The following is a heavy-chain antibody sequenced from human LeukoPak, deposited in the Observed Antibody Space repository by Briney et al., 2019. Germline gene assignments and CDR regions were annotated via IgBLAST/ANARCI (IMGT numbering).Heavy chain of an antibody. CDR3: ARGRVPAAMGGGGYYYYYYGMDV. D-gene: IGHD2-2*01. V-gene: IGHV1-69*01. CDR2: IIPIFGTE. J-gene: IGHJ6*04. CDR1: GGTFSSYA. Sequence: SVKVSCKASGGTFSSYAISWVRQAPGQGLEWMGGIIPIFGTENYAQKFQGRVTITADESTSTAYMELSSLRSEDTAVYYCARGRVPAAMGGGGYYYYYYGMDVWGKGTTVTVSS.